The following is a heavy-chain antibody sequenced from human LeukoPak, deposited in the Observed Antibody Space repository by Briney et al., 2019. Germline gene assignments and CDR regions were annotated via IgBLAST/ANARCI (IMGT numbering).Heavy chain of an antibody. CDR2: IYYSGST. CDR1: GGSISSYY. D-gene: IGHD3-16*01. J-gene: IGHJ5*02. Sequence: SETLSLTCTVSGGSISSYYWSWLRQPPGKGLEWIGYIYYSGSTNYNPSLKSRVTISVDTSKNQFPLKLSSVTAADTAVSYCARDPGGDWFDPRGQGTLVTVSS. V-gene: IGHV4-59*01. CDR3: ARDPGGDWFDP.